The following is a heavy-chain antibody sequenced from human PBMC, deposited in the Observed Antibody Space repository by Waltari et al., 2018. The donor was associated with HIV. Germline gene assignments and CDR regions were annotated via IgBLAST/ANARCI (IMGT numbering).Heavy chain of an antibody. CDR2: ISSSGTFT. Sequence: EVQLVESGGGPVKPGGSLRLSCRASGLPFNSYSLNWVRQAPGKGLEWISSISSSGTFTHYADSVKGRFTISRDNANKSVYLQMNSLRAEDTAVYYCARDSRDNSWSLNFFDPWGQGTLVTVSS. CDR3: ARDSRDNSWSLNFFDP. V-gene: IGHV3-21*01. D-gene: IGHD6-13*01. J-gene: IGHJ5*02. CDR1: GLPFNSYS.